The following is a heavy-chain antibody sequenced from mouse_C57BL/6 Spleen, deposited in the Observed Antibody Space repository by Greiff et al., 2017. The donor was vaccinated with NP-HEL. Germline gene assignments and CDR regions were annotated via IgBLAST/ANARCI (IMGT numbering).Heavy chain of an antibody. D-gene: IGHD1-1*01. J-gene: IGHJ2*01. Sequence: QVQLQQPGAELVKPGASVKMSCKASGYTFTSYWITWVKQRPGQGLEWIGDIYPGSGSTNYNEKFKSKATLTVDTSSSTAYMQLSILTSEDSAVYYCARSHYTVVAYYFDYWGQGTTLTVSS. V-gene: IGHV1-55*01. CDR1: GYTFTSYW. CDR2: IYPGSGST. CDR3: ARSHYTVVAYYFDY.